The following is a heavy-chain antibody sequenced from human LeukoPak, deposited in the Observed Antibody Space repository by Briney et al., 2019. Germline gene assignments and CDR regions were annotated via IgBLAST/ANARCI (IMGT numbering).Heavy chain of an antibody. CDR1: GGTFSSYA. J-gene: IGHJ6*02. V-gene: IGHV1-69*05. CDR2: IIPIFGTA. Sequence: SVKVSCKASGGTFSSYAISWVRQAPGQGLEWMGGIIPIFGTANYAQKLQGRVTMTTDTSTSTAYMELRSLRSDDTAVYYCARDRGPYDILTGPYYYGMDVWGQGTTVTVSS. D-gene: IGHD3-9*01. CDR3: ARDRGPYDILTGPYYYGMDV.